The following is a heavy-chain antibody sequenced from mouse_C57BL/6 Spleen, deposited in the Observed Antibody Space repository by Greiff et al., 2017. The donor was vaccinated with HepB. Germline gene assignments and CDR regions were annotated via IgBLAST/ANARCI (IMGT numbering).Heavy chain of an antibody. V-gene: IGHV1-15*01. D-gene: IGHD2-1*01. CDR1: GYTFTDYE. CDR3: TRCIYY. CDR2: IDPETGGT. Sequence: VQLQESGAELVRPGASVTLSCKASGYTFTDYEMHWVKQTPVHGLEWIGAIDPETGGTAYNQKFKGKAILTADKSSSTAYMELRSLTSEDSAVYYCTRCIYYWGQGTLVTVSA. J-gene: IGHJ3*01.